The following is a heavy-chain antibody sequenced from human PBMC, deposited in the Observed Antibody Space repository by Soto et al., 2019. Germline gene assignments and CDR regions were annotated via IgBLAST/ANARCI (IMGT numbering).Heavy chain of an antibody. CDR3: ASTYSTSWYWFDP. D-gene: IGHD6-13*01. J-gene: IGHJ5*02. V-gene: IGHV2-26*04. CDR2: IFSNDEK. Sequence: QVTVKESGPVLVKPTETLTLTCTVSGFSLSNAGLGVSWIRQPPGKALEWLAHIFSNDEKSYCTSLKSRLTISKDTSKGQVVLTMPNMDPVDTATYYCASTYSTSWYWFDPWGQGTLVTVSS. CDR1: GFSLSNAGLG.